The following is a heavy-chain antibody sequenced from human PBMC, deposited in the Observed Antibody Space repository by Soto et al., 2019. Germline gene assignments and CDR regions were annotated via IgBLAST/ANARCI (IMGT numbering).Heavy chain of an antibody. CDR3: ARHLYGSGERFDP. Sequence: SATLSLTCTVSGGSIRSYYWSWIRQPPGKGLEWIGYIYYSGSINYNPSLKSRVTISVDTSKNQFSLKLSSVTAADTAVYYCARHLYGSGERFDPWGQGTLVTVSS. J-gene: IGHJ5*02. CDR1: GGSIRSYY. V-gene: IGHV4-59*08. CDR2: IYYSGSI. D-gene: IGHD3-10*01.